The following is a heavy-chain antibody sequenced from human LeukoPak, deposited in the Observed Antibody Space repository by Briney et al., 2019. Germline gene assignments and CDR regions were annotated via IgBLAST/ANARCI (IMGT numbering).Heavy chain of an antibody. CDR1: GFTFSSYG. J-gene: IGHJ4*02. V-gene: IGHV3-33*01. D-gene: IGHD6-13*01. CDR3: AGVSNRGFPEQRVHEAVY. CDR2: IWYDGSNK. Sequence: GGSLRLSCAASGFTFSSYGMHWVRQAPGKGLEWVAVIWYDGSNKYYADSVKGRFTISRDNSKNTLYLQMNSLRAEDTAVYYCAGVSNRGFPEQRVHEAVYGGQGPLVTVS.